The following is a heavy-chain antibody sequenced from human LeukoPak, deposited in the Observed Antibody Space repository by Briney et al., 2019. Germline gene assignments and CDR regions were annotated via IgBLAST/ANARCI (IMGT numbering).Heavy chain of an antibody. CDR1: GESFSGYY. CDR2: INQSGST. Sequence: SETLSLTCTVYGESFSGYYWSWIRQPPGKGLEWIGEINQSGSTNYNPSLESRVTISVDMSKTQFSLKLSSVTAADTAVYYCARGLRRVTTTPFGHWGQGTLVTVSS. J-gene: IGHJ4*02. D-gene: IGHD4-11*01. V-gene: IGHV4-34*01. CDR3: ARGLRRVTTTPFGH.